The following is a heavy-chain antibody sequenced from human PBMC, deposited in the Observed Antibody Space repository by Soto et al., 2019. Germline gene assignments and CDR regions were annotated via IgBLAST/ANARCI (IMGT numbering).Heavy chain of an antibody. D-gene: IGHD3-22*01. V-gene: IGHV3-30*18. CDR1: GFTFSSYG. CDR3: AKSKYYYDSSGYYQELDY. J-gene: IGHJ4*02. Sequence: QVQLVESGGGVVQPGRSLRLSCAASGFTFSSYGMHWVRQAPGKGLEWVAVISYDGSNKYYADSVKGRFTISRDNSKNTLYLQINSLRAEDTAVYYCAKSKYYYDSSGYYQELDYWGQGTLVTVSS. CDR2: ISYDGSNK.